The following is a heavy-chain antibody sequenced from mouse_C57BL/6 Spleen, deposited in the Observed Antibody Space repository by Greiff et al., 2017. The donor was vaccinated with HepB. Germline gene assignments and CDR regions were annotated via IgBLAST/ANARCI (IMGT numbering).Heavy chain of an antibody. CDR3: AREWIRTSVVENAMDY. V-gene: IGHV1-50*01. CDR1: GYTFTSYW. J-gene: IGHJ4*01. D-gene: IGHD1-1*01. Sequence: QVQLQQPGAELVKPGASVKLSCKASGYTFTSYWMQWVKQRPGQGLEWIGEIDPSDSYTNYNQKFKGKATLTVDTSSSTAYMQLSSLTSEDSAVYYCAREWIRTSVVENAMDYWGQGTSVTVSS. CDR2: IDPSDSYT.